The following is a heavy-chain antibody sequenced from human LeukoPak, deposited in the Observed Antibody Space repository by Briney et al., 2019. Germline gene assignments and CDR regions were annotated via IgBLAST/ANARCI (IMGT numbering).Heavy chain of an antibody. CDR3: ARAGVLTTVTRGAAFDI. J-gene: IGHJ3*02. D-gene: IGHD4-17*01. Sequence: GGSLRLSCAASGFTFDDYAMHWVRQAPGKGLEWVSGISWNSGSIGYADSVKGRFTISRDNAKNSLYLQMNSLRAEDTAVYYCARAGVLTTVTRGAAFDIWGQGTMVTVSS. CDR2: ISWNSGSI. CDR1: GFTFDDYA. V-gene: IGHV3-9*01.